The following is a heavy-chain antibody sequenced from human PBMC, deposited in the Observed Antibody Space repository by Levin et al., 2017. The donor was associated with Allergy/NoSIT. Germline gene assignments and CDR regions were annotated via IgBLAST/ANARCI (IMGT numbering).Heavy chain of an antibody. CDR1: GGSISSSNW. Sequence: PSETLSLTCAVSGGSISSSNWWSWVRQPPGKGLEWIGEIYHSGSTNYNPSLKSRVTISVDKSKNQFSLKLSSVTAADTAVYYCARRKGCSSTSCDAYFDYWGQGTLVTVSS. CDR2: IYHSGST. D-gene: IGHD2-2*01. V-gene: IGHV4-4*02. CDR3: ARRKGCSSTSCDAYFDY. J-gene: IGHJ4*02.